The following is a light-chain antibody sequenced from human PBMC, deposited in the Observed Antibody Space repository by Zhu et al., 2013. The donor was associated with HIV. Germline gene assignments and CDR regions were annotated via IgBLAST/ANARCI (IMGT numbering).Light chain of an antibody. CDR3: QQRSNWPFT. J-gene: IGKJ5*01. CDR2: GAF. V-gene: IGKV3-11*01. Sequence: EIVMTQSPATLSVSPGERATLSCRASQSVSSNLAWYQLKPGQAPRLLIYGAFSRATGTPVRFSGSGSGTDFTLTINSLEPEDFAVYYCQQRSNWPFTFGQGTRLEIK. CDR1: QSVSSN.